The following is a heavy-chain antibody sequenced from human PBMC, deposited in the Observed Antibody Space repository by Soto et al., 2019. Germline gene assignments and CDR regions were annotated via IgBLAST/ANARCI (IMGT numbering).Heavy chain of an antibody. CDR1: GFTFSSYA. J-gene: IGHJ6*02. Sequence: PGGSLRLSCEASGFTFSSYAMSWVRQAPGKGLEWVAVISYDGSNKYYADSVKGRFTISRDNSKNTLYLQMNSLRAEDTAVYYCAKDRLQWLAPMDVWGQGTTVTVSS. CDR2: ISYDGSNK. V-gene: IGHV3-30-3*01. D-gene: IGHD6-19*01. CDR3: AKDRLQWLAPMDV.